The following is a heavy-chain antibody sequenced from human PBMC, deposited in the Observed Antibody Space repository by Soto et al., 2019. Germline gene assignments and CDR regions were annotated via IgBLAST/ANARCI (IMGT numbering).Heavy chain of an antibody. CDR1: GFTFSDYY. CDR2: ISSSSSYT. CDR3: AAAPGQCLGYFDY. V-gene: IGHV3-11*06. Sequence: QVQLVESGGGLVKPGGSLRLSCAASGFTFSDYYMSWIRQAPGKGLEWVSYISSSSSYTNYADSVKGRFTISRDNAKNSLYLQMNSLSAEDTAVYYCAAAPGQCLGYFDYWGQGTMVTVSS. D-gene: IGHD6-19*01. J-gene: IGHJ4*02.